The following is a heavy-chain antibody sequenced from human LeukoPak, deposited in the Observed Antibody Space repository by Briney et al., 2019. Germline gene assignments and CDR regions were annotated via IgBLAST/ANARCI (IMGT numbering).Heavy chain of an antibody. D-gene: IGHD4-23*01. CDR2: IYYSGGT. CDR1: GGSISSYY. CDR3: ASRRPGDYGGNSRLGAFDI. J-gene: IGHJ3*02. V-gene: IGHV4-39*07. Sequence: SETLSLTCTVSGGSISSYYWGWIRQPPGKGLEWIGSIYYSGGTYYNPSLKSRVTISVDTSKNQFSLKLSSVTAADTAVYYCASRRPGDYGGNSRLGAFDIWGQGTMVTVSS.